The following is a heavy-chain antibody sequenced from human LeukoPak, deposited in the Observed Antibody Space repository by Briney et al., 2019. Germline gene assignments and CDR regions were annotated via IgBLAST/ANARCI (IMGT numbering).Heavy chain of an antibody. CDR2: MWHDGSIG. CDR3: ARPTLTWGSGPDY. J-gene: IGHJ4*02. Sequence: GESLRLSCAASGFTFSTYVMHWVRQTPGKGLEWVAFMWHDGSIGYYEDSVKGRFTISRDNAKNSLYLQMNSLRAEDTAVYYCARPTLTWGSGPDYWGQGTLVTVSS. V-gene: IGHV3-33*01. D-gene: IGHD7-27*01. CDR1: GFTFSTYV.